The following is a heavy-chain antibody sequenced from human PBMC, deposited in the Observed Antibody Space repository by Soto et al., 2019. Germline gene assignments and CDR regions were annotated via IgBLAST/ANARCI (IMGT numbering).Heavy chain of an antibody. J-gene: IGHJ3*02. Sequence: QVQVQESGPGLVKPAETLSVTCTVSGGSISDYYWSWIRQPPGKGLEWIGYMSDSGSTNYTPSRRRRVTMSVDTSKKQFSLKLRYVTAADTAVYYCARHLVDDAFDIWGQGTLVTVSS. CDR1: GGSISDYY. CDR2: MSDSGST. V-gene: IGHV4-59*08. CDR3: ARHLVDDAFDI.